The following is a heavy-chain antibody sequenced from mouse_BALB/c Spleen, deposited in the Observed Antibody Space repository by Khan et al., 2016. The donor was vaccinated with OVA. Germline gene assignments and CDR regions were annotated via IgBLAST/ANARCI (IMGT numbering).Heavy chain of an antibody. V-gene: IGHV3-2*02. D-gene: IGHD1-1*01. Sequence: EVQLQESGPGLVKPSQSLSLTCTVTGYSITSDYAWNWIRQFPGNKLEWMGFISYSGNTNYNPSLKSRISINRDTSKNQFFLQLNSVTTEDTATYYCARVYGGDFAYWGQGTTLTVSS. CDR3: ARVYGGDFAY. CDR1: GYSITSDYA. CDR2: ISYSGNT. J-gene: IGHJ2*01.